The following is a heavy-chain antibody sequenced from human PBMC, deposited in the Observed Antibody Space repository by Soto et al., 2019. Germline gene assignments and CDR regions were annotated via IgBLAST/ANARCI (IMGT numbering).Heavy chain of an antibody. CDR1: VGFYSIKT. J-gene: IGHJ3*01. CDR2: IIPLVHII. V-gene: IGHV1-69*04. CDR3: ARERRRDDSNTFDALDV. Sequence: GASVTVSCKASVGFYSIKTISWVRQAPGQGLEWMGRIIPLVHIINNAQKFQGRVAISADKSTSTAYMELSSLKSDDTAIYFCARERRRDDSNTFDALDVWGQGTMVTVSS. D-gene: IGHD3-22*01.